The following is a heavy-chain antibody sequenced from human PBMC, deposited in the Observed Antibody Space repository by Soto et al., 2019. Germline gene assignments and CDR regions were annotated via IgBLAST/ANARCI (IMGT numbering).Heavy chain of an antibody. CDR1: GFTFSSYV. V-gene: IGHV3-64*01. J-gene: IGHJ2*01. CDR3: ARGGYCTGGSCFSYERPWYFDL. Sequence: EVQLVESGGGLVQPGGSLRLSCAASGFTFSSYVMHWVRQAPGKGLEYVSVIRSNGGSTYYSNSVKDRFTISRDNSKNTLYLEMGSLRTEDMAVYYCARGGYCTGGSCFSYERPWYFDLWGHGTLVTVSS. CDR2: IRSNGGST. D-gene: IGHD2-15*01.